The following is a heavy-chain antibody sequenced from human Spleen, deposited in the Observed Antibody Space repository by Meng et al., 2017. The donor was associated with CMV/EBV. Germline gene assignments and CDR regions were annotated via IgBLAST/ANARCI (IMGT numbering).Heavy chain of an antibody. CDR1: GFTFSSYW. J-gene: IGHJ4*02. V-gene: IGHV3-23*01. Sequence: GGSLRLSCAASGFTFSSYWMHWVRQAPGKGLVWVSAISGSGGSTYYADSVKGRFTISRDNSKNTLYLQMNSLRAEDTAVYYCAKDPNDIVVVPAAKGGDYWGQGTLVTVSS. CDR2: ISGSGGST. D-gene: IGHD2-2*01. CDR3: AKDPNDIVVVPAAKGGDY.